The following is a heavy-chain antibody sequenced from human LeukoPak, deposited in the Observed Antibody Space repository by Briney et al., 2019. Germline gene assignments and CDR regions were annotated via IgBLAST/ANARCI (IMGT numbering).Heavy chain of an antibody. J-gene: IGHJ4*02. V-gene: IGHV4-61*01. D-gene: IGHD3-10*01. CDR3: ARDWRYGSGSYYTSD. CDR2: IYYSGST. CDR1: GGSVSSGSYY. Sequence: SETLSLTCTVSGGSVSSGSYYWSWIRQPPGKGLEWIGYIYYSGSTNYNPSLKSRVTISVDTSKNQFSLKLSSVTAADTAAYYCARDWRYGSGSYYTSDWGQGTLVTVSS.